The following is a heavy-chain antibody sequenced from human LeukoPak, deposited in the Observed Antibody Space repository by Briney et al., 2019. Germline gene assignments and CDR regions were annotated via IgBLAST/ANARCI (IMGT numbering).Heavy chain of an antibody. V-gene: IGHV3-21*01. CDR2: ISSSSSYI. Sequence: GGSLRLSCAASGFTFSSYSMNWVRQAPGKGLEWVSPISSSSSYIYYADSVKGRFTISRDNAKNSLYLQMNSLRAEDTAIYYCAKDLTARIATFGLDLRDYQYIDVWGNGTTVTVS. CDR1: GFTFSSYS. D-gene: IGHD3-3*01. CDR3: AKDLTARIATFGLDLRDYQYIDV. J-gene: IGHJ6*03.